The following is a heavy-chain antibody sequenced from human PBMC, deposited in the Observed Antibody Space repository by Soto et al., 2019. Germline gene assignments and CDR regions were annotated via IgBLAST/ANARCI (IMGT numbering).Heavy chain of an antibody. CDR2: IYHSGST. CDR3: ARDRETTVTTLDYFDY. V-gene: IGHV4-38-2*02. D-gene: IGHD4-17*01. CDR1: CYSISSGYY. Sequence: SETLSLTCAVSCYSISSGYYWGWIRQPPGKGLEWIGSIYHSGSTYYNPSLKSRVTISVDTSKNQFSLKLSSVTAADTAVYYCARDRETTVTTLDYFDYWGQGTLVTVSS. J-gene: IGHJ4*02.